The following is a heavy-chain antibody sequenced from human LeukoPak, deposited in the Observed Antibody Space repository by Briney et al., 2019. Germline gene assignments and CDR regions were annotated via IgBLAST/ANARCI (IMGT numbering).Heavy chain of an antibody. J-gene: IGHJ3*02. CDR2: ISSSSSYI. CDR1: GFTFSSYS. D-gene: IGHD2-2*01. CDR3: ARDTLGYCSSTSCSDAFDI. V-gene: IGHV3-21*01. Sequence: GGSLRLSCAASGFTFSSYSMNWVRQAPGKGLEWVSSISSSSSYIYYADSVKGRFTISRDNAKNSLYLQMNSLRAEDTAVYYCARDTLGYCSSTSCSDAFDIWGQGTMVTVSS.